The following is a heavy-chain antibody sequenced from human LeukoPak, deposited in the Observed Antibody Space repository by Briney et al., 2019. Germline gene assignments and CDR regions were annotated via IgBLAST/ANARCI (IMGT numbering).Heavy chain of an antibody. J-gene: IGHJ4*01. CDR2: ISAYNGNT. CDR1: GYRFTSYG. CDR3: ARGGDGDILTGLVFDY. D-gene: IGHD3-9*01. Sequence: ASVKVSCKASGYRFTSYGISWVRQAPGKGLEWMGWISAYNGNTNYAQKLQGRVTMTTDTSTSTAYMELRSLRSDDTAVYYCARGGDGDILTGLVFDYRGHGTLVTVSS. V-gene: IGHV1-18*01.